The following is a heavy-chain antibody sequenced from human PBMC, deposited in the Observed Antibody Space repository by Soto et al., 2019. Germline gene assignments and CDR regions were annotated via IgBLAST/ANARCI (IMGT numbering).Heavy chain of an antibody. CDR3: ARVSTIFGVIQIDY. J-gene: IGHJ4*02. CDR2: IYYSGST. CDR1: GGSISSYY. D-gene: IGHD3-3*01. V-gene: IGHV4-59*08. Sequence: SETLSLTCTVSGGSISSYYWSWIRQPPGKGLEWIGYIYYSGSTNYNPSLKSRVTISVDTSKNQFSLKLSSVTAADTAVYYCARVSTIFGVIQIDYWGQGTQVTGSS.